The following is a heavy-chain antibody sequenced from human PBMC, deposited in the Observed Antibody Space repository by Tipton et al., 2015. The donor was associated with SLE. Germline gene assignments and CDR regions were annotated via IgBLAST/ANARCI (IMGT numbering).Heavy chain of an antibody. D-gene: IGHD2-2*01. J-gene: IGHJ3*02. Sequence: SLRLSCAASGFTFSSYAMHWVRQAPGKGLEWVAVISYDGSNKYYADSVKGRFTISRDNSKNTLYLQMNSLRAEDTAVYYCARVRSEYCSSTSCSHDAFDIWRQGTMVTVSS. CDR3: ARVRSEYCSSTSCSHDAFDI. CDR1: GFTFSSYA. V-gene: IGHV3-30-3*01. CDR2: ISYDGSNK.